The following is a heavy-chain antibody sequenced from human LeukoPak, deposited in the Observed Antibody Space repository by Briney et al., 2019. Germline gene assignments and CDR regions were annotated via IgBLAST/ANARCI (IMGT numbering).Heavy chain of an antibody. J-gene: IGHJ4*02. Sequence: PSETLSLTCTVSGGSISSGSYCWSWIRQSAGKGLEWIGRVYTSGNTNYNPSLKSRVTISVDTPKNQFSLKLSSVTAADTAVYFCARERGYGGTFDYWGQGTLVTVSS. CDR1: GGSISSGSYC. CDR3: ARERGYGGTFDY. CDR2: VYTSGNT. D-gene: IGHD4-23*01. V-gene: IGHV4-61*02.